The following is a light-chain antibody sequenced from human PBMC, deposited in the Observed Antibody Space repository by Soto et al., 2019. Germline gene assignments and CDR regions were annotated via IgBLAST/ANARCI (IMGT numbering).Light chain of an antibody. V-gene: IGLV1-44*01. CDR3: QSYDSSLTVV. CDR2: SNN. J-gene: IGLJ2*01. CDR1: SSNIGSNT. Sequence: QAVVTQPPSASGTPGQRVTISCSGSSSNIGSNTVNWYQQLPGTAPKLLIYSNNQRPSGVPDRFSASKSGTSASLDITGLQAEDEAEYFCQSYDSSLTVVFGGGTKLTVL.